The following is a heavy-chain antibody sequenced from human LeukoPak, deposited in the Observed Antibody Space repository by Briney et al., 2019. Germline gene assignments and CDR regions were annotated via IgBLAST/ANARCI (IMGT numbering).Heavy chain of an antibody. Sequence: SETLSLTCTVSGGSISSYYWSWIRQPAGKGLDWIGRIYTSGSTNYNPSLKSRVTMSVDTSKNQFSLKLSSVTAADTAVYYCARMTSSGSYLAWFDPWGQGTLVTVSS. CDR3: ARMTSSGSYLAWFDP. D-gene: IGHD1-26*01. V-gene: IGHV4-4*07. J-gene: IGHJ5*02. CDR2: IYTSGST. CDR1: GGSISSYY.